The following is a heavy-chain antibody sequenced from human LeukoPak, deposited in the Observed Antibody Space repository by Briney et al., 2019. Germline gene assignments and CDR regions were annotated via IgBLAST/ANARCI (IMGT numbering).Heavy chain of an antibody. Sequence: GGSLRLSCAASGFTFSNYGMNWVRQAPGKGLEWVSAISGSGGRTHYADSVKGRFTISRGNSKNTLFLQMNSLRAEDTAIYYCAKSGGAVSDYWGQGTLVTVSS. J-gene: IGHJ4*02. CDR2: ISGSGGRT. V-gene: IGHV3-23*01. CDR3: AKSGGAVSDY. CDR1: GFTFSNYG. D-gene: IGHD6-25*01.